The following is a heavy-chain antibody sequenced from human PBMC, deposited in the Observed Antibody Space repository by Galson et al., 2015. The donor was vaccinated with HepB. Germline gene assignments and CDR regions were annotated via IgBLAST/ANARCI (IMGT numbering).Heavy chain of an antibody. CDR1: GFDFSTYA. J-gene: IGHJ4*02. CDR2: ISTGGVSR. D-gene: IGHD2-21*01. CDR3: AKNQVVIAIIDY. Sequence: SLRLSCAASGFDFSTYAMSWVRQAPGKGLEWVSGISTGGVSRYYADSVKGRFTISRDNSKNTLYLQMNSLRAEDTAVYFCAKNQVVIAIIDYWGQGTPVTVSS. V-gene: IGHV3-23*01.